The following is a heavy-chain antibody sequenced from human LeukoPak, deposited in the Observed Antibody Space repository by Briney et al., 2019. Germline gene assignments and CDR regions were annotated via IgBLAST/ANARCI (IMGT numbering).Heavy chain of an antibody. Sequence: GGSLRLSCAASGFTFSSYAMNWVRQAPGKGLEWVSSISGSGDSTYYADSVEGRFTISRDNSKNTLYLQMNSLRAEDTAVYYCAKRGATRTIDYWGQGSLVTVSS. CDR3: AKRGATRTIDY. D-gene: IGHD1-26*01. CDR1: GFTFSSYA. J-gene: IGHJ4*02. CDR2: ISGSGDST. V-gene: IGHV3-23*01.